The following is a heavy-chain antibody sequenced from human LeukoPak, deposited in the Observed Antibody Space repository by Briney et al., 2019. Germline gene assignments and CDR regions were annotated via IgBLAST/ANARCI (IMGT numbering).Heavy chain of an antibody. CDR2: FDPEDGET. D-gene: IGHD1-26*01. CDR1: GYTLTELS. V-gene: IGHV1-24*01. J-gene: IGHJ4*02. CDR3: ATDLGSPPPYYFDY. Sequence: ASVKVSCKVSGYTLTELSMHWVRQAPGKGLEWMGGFDPEDGETIYARKFQGRVTMTEDTSTDTAYMELSSLRSEDTAVYYCATDLGSPPPYYFDYWGQGTLVTVSS.